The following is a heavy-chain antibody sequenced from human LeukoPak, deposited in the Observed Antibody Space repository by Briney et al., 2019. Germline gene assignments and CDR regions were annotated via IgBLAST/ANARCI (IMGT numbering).Heavy chain of an antibody. Sequence: ASVQVSCKVSGYTLTELSMHWVRQAPGKGLEWMGGFDPEDGETIYAQKFQGRVTMTEDTSTDTAYMELSSLRSEDTAVYYCATGPRVVDDAFDIWGQGTMVTVSS. D-gene: IGHD2-2*01. V-gene: IGHV1-24*01. CDR2: FDPEDGET. J-gene: IGHJ3*02. CDR3: ATGPRVVDDAFDI. CDR1: GYTLTELS.